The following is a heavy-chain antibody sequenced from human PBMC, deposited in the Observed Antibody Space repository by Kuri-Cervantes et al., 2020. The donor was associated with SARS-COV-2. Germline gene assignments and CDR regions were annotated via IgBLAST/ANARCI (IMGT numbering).Heavy chain of an antibody. Sequence: SETLSLTCTVSGYSISSGYYWGWIRQPPGKGLEWIGEINHSGSTNYNPSLKSRVTVSVDTSKNQFSLKLSSVTAADTAVYYGARRHGYCSSTSCPSYYFDYWGQGTLVTVSS. J-gene: IGHJ4*02. CDR3: ARRHGYCSSTSCPSYYFDY. CDR2: INHSGST. V-gene: IGHV4-38-2*02. D-gene: IGHD2-2*03. CDR1: GYSISSGYY.